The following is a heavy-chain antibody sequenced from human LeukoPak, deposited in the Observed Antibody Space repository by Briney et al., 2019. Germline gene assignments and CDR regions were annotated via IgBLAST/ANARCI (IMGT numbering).Heavy chain of an antibody. Sequence: PSETLSLTCTVSGDSISSGDYYWSWIRQPPGKGLEWIGSIYYSGSTYYNPSLKSRVTISVDTSKNQFSLKLSSVTAADTAVYYCARHRCSSTSCYAGGGLGLLPDAFDIWGQGTMVTVSS. CDR3: ARHRCSSTSCYAGGGLGLLPDAFDI. CDR1: GDSISSGDYY. D-gene: IGHD2-2*01. V-gene: IGHV4-30-2*03. J-gene: IGHJ3*02. CDR2: IYYSGST.